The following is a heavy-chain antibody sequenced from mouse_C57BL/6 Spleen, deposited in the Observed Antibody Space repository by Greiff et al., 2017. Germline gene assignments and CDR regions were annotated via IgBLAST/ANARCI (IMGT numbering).Heavy chain of an antibody. D-gene: IGHD2-4*01. V-gene: IGHV5-16*01. J-gene: IGHJ4*01. CDR2: INYDGSST. CDR1: GFTFSDYY. Sequence: EVQGVEPEGGLVQPGSSMKLSCTASGFTFSDYYMAWVRQVPAKGLEWVATINYDGSSTYYLDSLMSRFIISRDNAKNILYLQMSSLKSEDTATYYCAREGMITKAMDYWGQGTSVTVAS. CDR3: AREGMITKAMDY.